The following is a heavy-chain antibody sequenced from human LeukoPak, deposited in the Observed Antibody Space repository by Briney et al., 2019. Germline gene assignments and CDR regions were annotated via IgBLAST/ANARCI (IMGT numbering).Heavy chain of an antibody. CDR3: AREFHYGDYVGNWFDP. D-gene: IGHD4-17*01. J-gene: IGHJ5*02. Sequence: PSETLSLTCTVSGGSINYFYWSWIRQPPGKGPEWIGYIFSSGNTNYNPSLKSRVTISVDTSKNQFSLKLSSVTAADTAVYYCAREFHYGDYVGNWFDPWGQGTLVTVSS. CDR2: IFSSGNT. V-gene: IGHV4-59*01. CDR1: GGSINYFY.